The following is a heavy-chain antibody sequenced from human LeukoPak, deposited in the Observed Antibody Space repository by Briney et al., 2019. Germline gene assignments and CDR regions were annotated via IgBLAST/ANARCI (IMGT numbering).Heavy chain of an antibody. D-gene: IGHD1-26*01. CDR1: GGSISSSGYY. J-gene: IGHJ5*02. V-gene: IGHV4-39*01. CDR3: ARHEYSGSYYGLSWFNP. CDR2: IYYSGST. Sequence: SETLSLTCTVSGGSISSSGYYWGWIRQPPGKGLEWIASIYYSGSTYYNPSLKSRVTISVDTSKNQLSLKLSSLTAADTAVYYCARHEYSGSYYGLSWFNPWGQGTLVTVSS.